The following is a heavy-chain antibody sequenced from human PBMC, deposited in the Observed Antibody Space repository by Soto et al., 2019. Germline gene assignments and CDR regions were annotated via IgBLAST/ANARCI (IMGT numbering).Heavy chain of an antibody. Sequence: EVHLLESGGGLVQPGGSLRLSCAASGFTFSSHWMHWVRHAPGKGLVWVSRINNDGTSTGYADSVRGRFTISRDNEKHTLYLQTNSLGAEDTAFYSCVRDTWGTRLDYWGQGTLVTVSS. V-gene: IGHV3-74*01. CDR2: INNDGTST. CDR3: VRDTWGTRLDY. J-gene: IGHJ4*02. D-gene: IGHD3-16*01. CDR1: GFTFSSHW.